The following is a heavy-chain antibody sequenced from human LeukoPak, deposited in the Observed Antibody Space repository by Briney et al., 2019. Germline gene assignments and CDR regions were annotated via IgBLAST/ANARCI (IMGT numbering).Heavy chain of an antibody. CDR2: IIPIFGTA. CDR3: GLTIFPPYYYYGMDV. J-gene: IGHJ6*02. D-gene: IGHD3-9*01. Sequence: GASVKVSCKASGGSFSSYGIGWVRQAPGQGLEWMGGIIPIFGTANYAQKFQGRVTITADESTSTAYMELSSLRSEDTAVYYCGLTIFPPYYYYGMDVWGQGTTVTVSS. CDR1: GGSFSSYG. V-gene: IGHV1-69*13.